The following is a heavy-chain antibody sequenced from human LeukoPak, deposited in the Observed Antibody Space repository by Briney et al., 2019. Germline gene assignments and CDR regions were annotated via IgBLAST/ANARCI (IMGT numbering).Heavy chain of an antibody. CDR3: ARVSSRRSPPTYSYDRRNYFDY. CDR2: INHSGNT. J-gene: IGHJ4*02. Sequence: SSETLSLTCAVYGGSFSGYYWSWIRQPPGKGLEWIGEINHSGNTNSNPSLKSRVTMSVDTSKNQFSLKLSSVTAADTAVYYCARVSSRRSPPTYSYDRRNYFDYWGQGTLVTVSS. CDR1: GGSFSGYY. D-gene: IGHD3-22*01. V-gene: IGHV4-34*01.